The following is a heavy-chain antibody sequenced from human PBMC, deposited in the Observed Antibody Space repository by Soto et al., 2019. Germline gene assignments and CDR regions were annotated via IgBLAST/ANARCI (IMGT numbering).Heavy chain of an antibody. CDR2: ISGSGGST. Sequence: GGSLRLSCAASGFTFSSYAMRWVRQAPGKGLEWVSAISGSGGSTYYADSVKGRFTISRDNSKNTLYLQMNSLRAEDTAVYYCAKGRSFYYYYGMDVWGQGTTVTVSS. V-gene: IGHV3-23*01. CDR1: GFTFSSYA. D-gene: IGHD3-10*01. CDR3: AKGRSFYYYYGMDV. J-gene: IGHJ6*02.